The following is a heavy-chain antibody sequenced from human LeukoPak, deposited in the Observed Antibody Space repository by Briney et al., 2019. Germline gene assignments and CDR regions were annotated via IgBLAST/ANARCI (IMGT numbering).Heavy chain of an antibody. CDR2: IYAGGST. D-gene: IGHD3-22*01. CDR1: GFTVSSNY. Sequence: GGSLRLSCAASGFTVSSNYMTWVRQAPGKGLEWVSVIYAGGSTYYADSVKGRFTISRDNSKNTLYLQMNSLRAEDTAVYYCATSSGYYYYWYFDLWGRGTLVTVSS. J-gene: IGHJ2*01. V-gene: IGHV3-53*01. CDR3: ATSSGYYYYWYFDL.